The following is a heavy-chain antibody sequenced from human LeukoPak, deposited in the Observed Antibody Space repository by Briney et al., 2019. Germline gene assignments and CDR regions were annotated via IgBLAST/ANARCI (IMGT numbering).Heavy chain of an antibody. CDR1: GGSISSYY. V-gene: IGHV4-59*08. CDR2: IYSSGSI. Sequence: SETLSLTCTVSGGSISSYYWSWIRQPPGKGLEWIGYIYSSGSINYNPSLRSRVTIPINTSKNQFSLRLTSVTAADTAVYYCARQGRGVFDYWGQGTLVTVSS. J-gene: IGHJ4*02. CDR3: ARQGRGVFDY.